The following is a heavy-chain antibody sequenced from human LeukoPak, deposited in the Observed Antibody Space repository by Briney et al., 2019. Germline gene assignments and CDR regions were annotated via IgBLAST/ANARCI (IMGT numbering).Heavy chain of an antibody. CDR2: IIPIFGTA. V-gene: IGHV1-69*01. D-gene: IGHD3-10*01. Sequence: SVKVSCKASGGTFSSYAISWVRQAPGQGLEWMGGIIPIFGTANYAQKFQGRVTITADESTNTAYMELSSLRSEDTAVYYCARGGLSMVRGVPFDYWGQGTLVTFSS. J-gene: IGHJ4*02. CDR1: GGTFSSYA. CDR3: ARGGLSMVRGVPFDY.